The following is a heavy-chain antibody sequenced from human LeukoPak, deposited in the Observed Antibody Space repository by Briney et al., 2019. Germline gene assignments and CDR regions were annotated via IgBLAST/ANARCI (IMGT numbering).Heavy chain of an antibody. CDR1: GFTFESTF. Sequence: GGSLRLSCAVSGFTFESTFMNWVRQAPGKGLEWVSSISSSASFEHYADSFKGRFTVSRDNTNNTLFLHMNGLRAEDSATYYCTRDYGARDDWGQGTPVTVSS. J-gene: IGHJ4*02. CDR2: ISSSASFE. CDR3: TRDYGARDD. D-gene: IGHD4-17*01. V-gene: IGHV3-21*06.